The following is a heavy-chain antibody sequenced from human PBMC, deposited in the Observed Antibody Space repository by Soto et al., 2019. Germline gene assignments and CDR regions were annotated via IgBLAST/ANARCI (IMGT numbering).Heavy chain of an antibody. J-gene: IGHJ4*02. CDR2: ISSDGSST. D-gene: IGHD2-2*01. V-gene: IGHV3-74*01. CDR3: RYDLDY. Sequence: EVQLVESGGGLVQPGGSLRLSCVASGLTFSKYWMHWVRQAPGKGLVWVSHISSDGSSTNYADSVKGRFTISIDNAKSTLYLQMNSLRVEDTAVYYCRYDLDYWGQGTLVTVSS. CDR1: GLTFSKYW.